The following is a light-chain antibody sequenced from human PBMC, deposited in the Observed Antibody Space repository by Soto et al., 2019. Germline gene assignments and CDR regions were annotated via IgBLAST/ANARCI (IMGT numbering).Light chain of an antibody. V-gene: IGLV2-14*01. CDR3: SSYTSSSTPYV. CDR2: EVS. CDR1: SSDVGGYNY. J-gene: IGLJ1*01. Sequence: LTQPASVSGSPGQSITISCTGTSSDVGGYNYVSWYQQHPGKAPKLMIYEVSNRPSGVSNRFSGSKSGNTASLTISGLQAEDEDDYYCSSYTSSSTPYVFRTGTKLTVL.